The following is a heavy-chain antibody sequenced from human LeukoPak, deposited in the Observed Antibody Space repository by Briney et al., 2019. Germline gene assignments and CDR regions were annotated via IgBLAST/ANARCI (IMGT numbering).Heavy chain of an antibody. Sequence: PGRSLRLSCTASGFTFSSYAMHWVRQAPGKGLEWVAVISYDGSNKYYADSVKGRFTISRDNSKNTLYLQMNSLRAEDTAVYYCARGMKKAYLDYWGQGTLVTVSS. V-gene: IGHV3-30*04. CDR1: GFTFSSYA. CDR3: ARGMKKAYLDY. J-gene: IGHJ4*02. CDR2: ISYDGSNK.